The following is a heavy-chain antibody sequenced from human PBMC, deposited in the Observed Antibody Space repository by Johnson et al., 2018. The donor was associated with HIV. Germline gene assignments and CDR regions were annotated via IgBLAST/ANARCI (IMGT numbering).Heavy chain of an antibody. D-gene: IGHD1-26*01. CDR1: GFTFRDYW. V-gene: IGHV3-7*05. CDR3: ARDLRVGAIDAFDI. J-gene: IGHJ3*02. CDR2: IKQDGSEK. Sequence: VQLVESGGGLVQPGGSLRLSCAAFGFTFRDYWMSWVRQTPEKGLEWVANIKQDGSEKYYVDSVKGRFTISRDNAKNSLSLQMSSLRAEDTGVYYCARDLRVGAIDAFDIWGQGTVVTVSS.